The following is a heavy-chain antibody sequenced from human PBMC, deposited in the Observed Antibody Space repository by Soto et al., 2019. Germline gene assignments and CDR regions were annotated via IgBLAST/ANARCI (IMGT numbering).Heavy chain of an antibody. V-gene: IGHV3-23*01. Sequence: GGSLRLSCAASGFTFSSYAMSWVRQAPGKGLEWVSSISGSGGSTYYADSVKGRFTISRDNSKNTLYLQMNSLRAEDTAVYYCATTVTPESYYCSGMDVCGQGTTVPV. CDR3: ATTVTPESYYCSGMDV. CDR1: GFTFSSYA. D-gene: IGHD4-17*01. CDR2: ISGSGGST. J-gene: IGHJ6*02.